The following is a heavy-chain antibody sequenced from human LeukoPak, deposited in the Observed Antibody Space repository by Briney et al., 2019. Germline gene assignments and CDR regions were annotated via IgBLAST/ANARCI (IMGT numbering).Heavy chain of an antibody. J-gene: IGHJ5*02. CDR2: ISYDGSNK. CDR1: GFTFSSYG. D-gene: IGHD2-2*01. CDR3: AKDWGYQPRISNWFDP. V-gene: IGHV3-30*18. Sequence: PGGSLRLSCAASGFTFSSYGMHWVRQAPGKGLEWVAVISYDGSNKYYADSVKGRFTISRDNSKNTLYLQMNSLRAEDTAVYYCAKDWGYQPRISNWFDPWGQGTLVTVSS.